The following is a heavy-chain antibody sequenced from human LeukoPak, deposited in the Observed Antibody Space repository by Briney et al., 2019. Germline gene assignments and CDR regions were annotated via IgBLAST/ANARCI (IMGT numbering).Heavy chain of an antibody. V-gene: IGHV3-30*18. Sequence: GRSLRLSCAASGFTFSSYDMHWVRQAPGKGLEWVTVISYDGGNKYYGDSVKGRFTISRDNPKNTLYLKMNSLRAEDTAVYYCAKEGSNGDFDYWGQRTLVTVSS. CDR2: ISYDGGNK. D-gene: IGHD1-26*01. J-gene: IGHJ4*02. CDR3: AKEGSNGDFDY. CDR1: GFTFSSYD.